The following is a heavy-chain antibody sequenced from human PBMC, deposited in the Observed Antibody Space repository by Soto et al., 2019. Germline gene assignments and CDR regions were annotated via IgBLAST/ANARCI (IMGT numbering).Heavy chain of an antibody. CDR3: AREEYSSSSGISDYGMDV. CDR1: GGSISSSNW. CDR2: IYHSGST. D-gene: IGHD6-6*01. J-gene: IGHJ6*02. Sequence: SSETLSLTCAVSGGSISSSNWWSWVRQPPGKGLEWIGEIYHSGSTNYNPSLKSRVTISVDKSKNQFSLKLSSVTAADTAVYYCAREEYSSSSGISDYGMDVWGQGTTVTVSS. V-gene: IGHV4-4*02.